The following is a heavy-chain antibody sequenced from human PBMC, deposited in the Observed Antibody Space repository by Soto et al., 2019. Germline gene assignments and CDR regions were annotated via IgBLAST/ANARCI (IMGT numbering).Heavy chain of an antibody. J-gene: IGHJ4*02. D-gene: IGHD5-12*01. CDR3: ARGGWLRTFDY. Sequence: PSETLSLTCTVSGGSISSGDYYWSWIRQPPGKGLEWIGYIYYSGSTYYNPSLKSRVTISVDTSKNQFSLKLSSVTAADAAVYYCARGGWLRTFDYWGQGTLVTVFS. V-gene: IGHV4-30-4*01. CDR1: GGSISSGDYY. CDR2: IYYSGST.